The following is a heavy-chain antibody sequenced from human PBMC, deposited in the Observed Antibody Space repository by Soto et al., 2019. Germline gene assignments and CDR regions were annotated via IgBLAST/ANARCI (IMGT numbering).Heavy chain of an antibody. Sequence: QPGGSLRLSCAASGFTFSGSAMHWVRQASGKGLEWVGRIRSKANSYATAYAASVKGRFTISRDDSKNTAYLQMNSLKTEDTAVYYCTRFDDLGYCSSTSCQRKGHYYYGMDVWGQGTTVTVSS. CDR2: IRSKANSYAT. D-gene: IGHD2-2*01. CDR3: TRFDDLGYCSSTSCQRKGHYYYGMDV. V-gene: IGHV3-73*01. J-gene: IGHJ6*02. CDR1: GFTFSGSA.